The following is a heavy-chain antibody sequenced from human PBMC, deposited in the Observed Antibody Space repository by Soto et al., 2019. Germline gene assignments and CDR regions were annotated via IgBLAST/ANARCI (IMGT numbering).Heavy chain of an antibody. CDR2: IIPILGIA. D-gene: IGHD6-19*01. J-gene: IGHJ6*03. Sequence: QVQLVQSGAEVKKPGSSVKVSCKASGDTFSSYTISWVRQAPGQGLEWMGRIIPILGIANYAQKFQGRVTITADKSTSTAYMELSSLRSEDTAVYYCARDRSGFDGIGLVSEYYYYYMDVWGKGTTVTVSS. CDR3: ARDRSGFDGIGLVSEYYYYYMDV. CDR1: GDTFSSYT. V-gene: IGHV1-69*08.